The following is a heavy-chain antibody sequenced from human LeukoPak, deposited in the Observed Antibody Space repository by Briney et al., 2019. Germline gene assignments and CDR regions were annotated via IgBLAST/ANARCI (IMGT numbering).Heavy chain of an antibody. J-gene: IGHJ6*02. CDR2: IYYSGST. CDR1: GGSISSGGYY. CDR3: ARAAGYCSSTSCSNYYYYGMDV. D-gene: IGHD2-2*01. V-gene: IGHV4-31*03. Sequence: SQTLSLTCTVSGGSISSGGYYWSWIRQHPGKGLEWIGYIYYSGSTYYNPSLKSRVTISVDTSKNQFSLKLSSVTAADTAAYYCARAAGYCSSTSCSNYYYYGMDVWGQGTTVTVSS.